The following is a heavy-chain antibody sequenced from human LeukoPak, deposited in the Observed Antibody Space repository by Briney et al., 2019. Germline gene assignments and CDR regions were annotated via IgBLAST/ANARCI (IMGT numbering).Heavy chain of an antibody. CDR3: ARGEMATIEDAFDI. V-gene: IGHV4-39*02. CDR1: GGSISSSSEY. D-gene: IGHD5-24*01. Sequence: SETLSLTCTVSGGSISSSSEYWGWIRQPPGKGLEWIGSIYYSGNTYYNPPLKSRVTISVDTSKNQFSLKLSSVTAADTAVYYCARGEMATIEDAFDIWGQGTMVTVSS. CDR2: IYYSGNT. J-gene: IGHJ3*02.